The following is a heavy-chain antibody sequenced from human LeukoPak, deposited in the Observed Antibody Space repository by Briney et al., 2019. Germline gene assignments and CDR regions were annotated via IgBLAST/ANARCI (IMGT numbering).Heavy chain of an antibody. J-gene: IGHJ6*02. CDR2: IIPIFGTA. V-gene: IGHV1-69*05. CDR1: GGTFSSYA. Sequence: SVKVSCKASGGTFSSYAISWVRQAPGQGLEWMGGIIPIFGTANYAQKFQGRVTITTDESTSTAYMELSSLRSEDTAVYYCARDRPPGYCSGGGCDSGMDVWGQGTTVTVSS. CDR3: ARDRPPGYCSGGGCDSGMDV. D-gene: IGHD2-15*01.